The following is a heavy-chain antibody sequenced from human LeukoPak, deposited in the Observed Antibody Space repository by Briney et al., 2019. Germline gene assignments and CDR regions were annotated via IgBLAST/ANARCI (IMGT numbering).Heavy chain of an antibody. Sequence: GGSLRFSCAVSGITLSNYGMSWVRQAPGKGLEWVASISGSGGGTNYADSVKGRFTISRDNPKNTLYLQMNGLRAEDTAVYFCTKRGVVIRVILVGFHKEAYYFDSWGQGALVTVSS. CDR3: TKRGVVIRVILVGFHKEAYYFDS. CDR1: GITLSNYG. CDR2: ISGSGGGT. D-gene: IGHD3-22*01. V-gene: IGHV3-23*01. J-gene: IGHJ4*02.